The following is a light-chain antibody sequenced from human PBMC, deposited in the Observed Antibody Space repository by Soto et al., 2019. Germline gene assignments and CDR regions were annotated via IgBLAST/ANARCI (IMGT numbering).Light chain of an antibody. CDR1: GDDIGGYNF. Sequence: QSSLTQPASVSGSPGQSITISCCGTGDDIGGYNFVSWYQHHPGKAPKLIIYDVTHRPSGVSERFSGSKSGNTASLTISGLQAEDEADYYCCSYAGSYTHVFGTGTKVTVL. CDR3: CSYAGSYTHV. V-gene: IGLV2-14*01. J-gene: IGLJ1*01. CDR2: DVT.